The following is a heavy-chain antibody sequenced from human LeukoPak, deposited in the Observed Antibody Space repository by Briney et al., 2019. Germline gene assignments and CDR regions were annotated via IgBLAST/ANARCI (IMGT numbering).Heavy chain of an antibody. J-gene: IGHJ2*01. Sequence: SETLSLTCTVSGGSISGYYWNWIRQPAGKGLEWIGRIYISGSTNYNPSLKDRLTISVDTSKNQFSLKLSSMTAADTAVYYCARAMVNTAMITNWYFDLWGRGTLATVSS. CDR3: ARAMVNTAMITNWYFDL. CDR1: GGSISGYY. CDR2: IYISGST. D-gene: IGHD5-18*01. V-gene: IGHV4-4*07.